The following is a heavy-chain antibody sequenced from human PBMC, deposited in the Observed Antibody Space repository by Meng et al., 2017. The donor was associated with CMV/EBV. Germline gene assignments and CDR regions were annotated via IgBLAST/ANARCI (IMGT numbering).Heavy chain of an antibody. J-gene: IGHJ4*02. CDR3: ARDLGTYDFWSGHLPNFDY. V-gene: IGHV1-18*01. Sequence: ASVKVSCKASGYTFTSYGISWVRQAPGQGLEWMGWISAYNGNTNYAQKLQGRVTMTTDTSTSTAYMELRSLRSDDTAVYYCARDLGTYDFWSGHLPNFDYWGQGTLVTVSS. D-gene: IGHD3-3*01. CDR1: GYTFTSYG. CDR2: ISAYNGNT.